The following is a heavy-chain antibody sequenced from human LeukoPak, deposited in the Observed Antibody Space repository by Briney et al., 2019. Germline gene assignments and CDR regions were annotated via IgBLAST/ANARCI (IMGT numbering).Heavy chain of an antibody. J-gene: IGHJ3*02. CDR3: AKDLRGAFDI. Sequence: GGSLRLSCAASGFTFDDYAMHWVRQAPGKGLEWVSGISWNSGSIGYADSVKGRFTISRDNAKNSLYLQMNSLRAEDMALYYCAKDLRGAFDIWGQGTMVTVSS. CDR2: ISWNSGSI. V-gene: IGHV3-9*03. D-gene: IGHD3-16*01. CDR1: GFTFDDYA.